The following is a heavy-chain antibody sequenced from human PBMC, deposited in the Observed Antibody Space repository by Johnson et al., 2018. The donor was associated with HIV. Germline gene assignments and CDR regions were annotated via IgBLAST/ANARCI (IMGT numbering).Heavy chain of an antibody. D-gene: IGHD4-11*01. V-gene: IGHV3-20*04. Sequence: EVQLVESGGGVVRPGGSLRLSCAASGFTFDDYGMSWVRQAPGKGLEWVSGINWNGGSTKYADSVKGRFIISRDNSKNRVFLQMNSLRAEDTALYYCARIDYSNYEEAFDIWGKGTMVTVSS. J-gene: IGHJ3*02. CDR1: GFTFDDYG. CDR2: INWNGGST. CDR3: ARIDYSNYEEAFDI.